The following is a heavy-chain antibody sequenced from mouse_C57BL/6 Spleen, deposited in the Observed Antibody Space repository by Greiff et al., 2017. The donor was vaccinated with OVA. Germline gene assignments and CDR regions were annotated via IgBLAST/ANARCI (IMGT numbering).Heavy chain of an antibody. CDR2: ISDGGSYT. CDR3: ARDQDYYGSSYGYCDV. D-gene: IGHD1-1*01. CDR1: GFTFSSYA. V-gene: IGHV5-4*01. J-gene: IGHJ1*03. Sequence: EVKVVESGGGLVKPGGSLKLSCAASGFTFSSYAMSWVRQTPEKRLEWVATISDGGSYTYYPANVKGRFTISRDNAKNHLYLQMSHLKSEDTAMYYCARDQDYYGSSYGYCDVWGTGTTVTVSS.